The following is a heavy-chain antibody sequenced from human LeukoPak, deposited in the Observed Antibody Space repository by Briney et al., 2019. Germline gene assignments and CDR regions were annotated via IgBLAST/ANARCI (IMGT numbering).Heavy chain of an antibody. CDR2: INAGNGNT. D-gene: IGHD3-10*01. J-gene: IGHJ4*02. V-gene: IGHV1-3*01. CDR3: ARGLLWFGELSPPGY. CDR1: GYTFTNYA. Sequence: ASVKVSCKASGYTFTNYAIHWVRQAPGRGHEWMGWINAGNGNTRYSQKLQDRVTITRDTSANTVYMELSSLRSEDTAVYFCARGLLWFGELSPPGYWGQGTLVTVSS.